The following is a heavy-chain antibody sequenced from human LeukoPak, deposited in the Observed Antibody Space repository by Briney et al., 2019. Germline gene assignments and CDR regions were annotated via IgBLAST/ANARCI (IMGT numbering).Heavy chain of an antibody. V-gene: IGHV4-59*08. J-gene: IGHJ2*01. CDR3: ARQLFGCSSTSCYGWYFDL. Sequence: SETLSLTCTVSGGSISSYYWSWIRQPPGKGLEWIGYIYYSGSTNYNPSLKSRVTISVDTSKNQFSLKLSSVTAADTAVYYCARQLFGCSSTSCYGWYFDLWGRGTLVTVSS. CDR2: IYYSGST. CDR1: GGSISSYY. D-gene: IGHD2-2*01.